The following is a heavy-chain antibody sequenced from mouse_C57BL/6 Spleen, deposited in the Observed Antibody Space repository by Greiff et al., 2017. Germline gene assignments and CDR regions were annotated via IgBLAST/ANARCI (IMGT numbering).Heavy chain of an antibody. CDR2: ISSGSSTI. J-gene: IGHJ2*01. CDR1: GFTFSDYG. D-gene: IGHD3-1*01. CDR3: ARGFTIGSY. Sequence: EVQVVESGGGLVKPGGSLKLSCAASGFTFSDYGMNWVRQAPEKGLAWVAYISSGSSTIYYADTVKGRFTISRDNAKNTLFLQMTSLRSEDTAMYYCARGFTIGSYWGQGTTLTVSS. V-gene: IGHV5-17*01.